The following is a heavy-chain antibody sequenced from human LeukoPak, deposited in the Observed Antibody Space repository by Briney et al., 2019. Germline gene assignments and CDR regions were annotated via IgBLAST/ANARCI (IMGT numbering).Heavy chain of an antibody. D-gene: IGHD6-6*01. J-gene: IGHJ4*02. Sequence: RAGGSLRLSCAASGFTFSGYGMHWVRQAPGKGLEWVAFIRYDGSNKYYADSVKGRFTISRDNSKNTLYLQMNSLRAEDTAVYYCARTLIEYSVSSCYFDYWGQGTLVTVSS. CDR2: IRYDGSNK. CDR1: GFTFSGYG. CDR3: ARTLIEYSVSSCYFDY. V-gene: IGHV3-30*02.